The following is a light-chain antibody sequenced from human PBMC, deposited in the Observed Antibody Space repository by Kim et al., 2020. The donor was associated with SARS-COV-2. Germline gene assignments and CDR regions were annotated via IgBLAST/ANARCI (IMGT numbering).Light chain of an antibody. V-gene: IGLV2-14*03. Sequence: GQSFTISCTGTSSDVGGYNYVSWYQQHPGKAPKLIVYDVSKRPSGVSNRFSGSKSGNTASLTISGLQAEDEADYYCSSYTSSSTWVFGGGTQLTVL. CDR2: DVS. CDR3: SSYTSSSTWV. CDR1: SSDVGGYNY. J-gene: IGLJ3*02.